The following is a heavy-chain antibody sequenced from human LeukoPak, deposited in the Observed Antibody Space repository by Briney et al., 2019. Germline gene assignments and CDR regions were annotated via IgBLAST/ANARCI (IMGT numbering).Heavy chain of an antibody. V-gene: IGHV3-23*01. CDR1: GFTFSSYD. D-gene: IGHD4/OR15-4a*01. CDR2: ISGSGGST. Sequence: GGSLRLSCAASGFTFSSYDMSWVRQATGKGLEWVSAISGSGGSTYYADSVKGRFTIPRDNSKNTLYLQMNSLRAEDTAVYYCAKDPMTPLTTVDSDWDQGALVTVSS. J-gene: IGHJ4*02. CDR3: AKDPMTPLTTVDSD.